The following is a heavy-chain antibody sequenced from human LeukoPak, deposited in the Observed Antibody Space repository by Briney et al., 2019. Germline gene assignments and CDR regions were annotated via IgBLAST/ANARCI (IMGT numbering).Heavy chain of an antibody. D-gene: IGHD3-10*01. CDR3: ARGGYGSGAYYYYYGMDV. V-gene: IGHV1-69*01. CDR2: IIPIFGTA. J-gene: IGHJ6*04. Sequence: SVKVSCKASGGTFSSYAISWVRQAPGQGLEWMGGIIPIFGTANYAQKFQGRVTITADESTSTAYMELSSLRSEDAAVYYCARGGYGSGAYYYYYGMDVWGKGTTVTVSS. CDR1: GGTFSSYA.